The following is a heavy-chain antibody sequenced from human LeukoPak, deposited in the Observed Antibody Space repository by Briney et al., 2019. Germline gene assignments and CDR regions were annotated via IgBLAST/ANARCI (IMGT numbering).Heavy chain of an antibody. J-gene: IGHJ6*02. Sequence: GGSLRLSCAASGFTSSSYWMSWVRQAPGKGLEWVANIKQDGSEKYYVDSVKGRFTISRDNAKNSLYLQMNSLRAEDTAVYYCARTKDYYYGMDVWGQGTTVTVSS. V-gene: IGHV3-7*01. CDR3: ARTKDYYYGMDV. CDR1: GFTSSSYW. CDR2: IKQDGSEK.